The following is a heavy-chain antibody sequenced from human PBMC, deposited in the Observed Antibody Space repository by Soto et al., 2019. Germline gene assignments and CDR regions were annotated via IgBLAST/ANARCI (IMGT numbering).Heavy chain of an antibody. Sequence: QLQLQESGPGLVKPSETLSLTCTVSGGSISSSSYYWGWIRQPPGKGLEWIGSIYYSGSTYYNPSLKSRVTTSVDTSKNQFSLKLSSVTAADTAVYYCASQDYYYYYYGMDVWGQGTTVTVSS. CDR2: IYYSGST. D-gene: IGHD4-17*01. V-gene: IGHV4-39*01. CDR1: GGSISSSSYY. J-gene: IGHJ6*02. CDR3: ASQDYYYYYYGMDV.